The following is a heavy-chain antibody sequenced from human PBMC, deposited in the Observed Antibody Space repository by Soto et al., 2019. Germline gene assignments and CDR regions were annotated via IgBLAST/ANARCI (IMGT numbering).Heavy chain of an antibody. V-gene: IGHV4-39*01. D-gene: IGHD2-8*01. J-gene: IGHJ4*02. CDR3: AGPATNGGLTAYATHYFDE. Sequence: SETLSLTCTVSDDSISRSSFYWGWIRQPPGKELEWIGSIYYSGNTHYNPSLRSRVTISVDTSKNQFSLKLSSVSAADTAVYFCAGPATNGGLTAYATHYFDEWGMGYLVPGSS. CDR1: DDSISRSSFY. CDR2: IYYSGNT.